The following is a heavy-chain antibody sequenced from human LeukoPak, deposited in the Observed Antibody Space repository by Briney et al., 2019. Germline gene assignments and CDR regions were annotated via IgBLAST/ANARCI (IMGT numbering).Heavy chain of an antibody. D-gene: IGHD4-11*01. Sequence: SETLSLTCTASGASISTTSYYWAWIRQPPGKGLEWIVSIYYDGTTYYNPSLKSRVTTSIDTSKKQFSLNLSAVTATDTAVYYCARLLQYSYYYYMDVWGKGTTVTVS. J-gene: IGHJ6*03. CDR1: GASISTTSYY. CDR3: ARLLQYSYYYYMDV. V-gene: IGHV4-39*01. CDR2: IYYDGTT.